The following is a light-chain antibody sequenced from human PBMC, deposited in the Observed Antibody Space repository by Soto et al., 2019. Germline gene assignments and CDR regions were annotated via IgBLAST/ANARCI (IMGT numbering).Light chain of an antibody. J-gene: IGKJ2*01. CDR1: QSVSTSY. CDR2: SAS. V-gene: IGKV3-20*01. Sequence: EIVLTQSPGTLSLSPGERATLSCRASQSVSTSYLAWYQQKPGQAPRLLIYSASSRATGILDRFSGSGSGTDFTLTISRLEPEDFAVYYCQLYDNSLYTFGQGTGLEIK. CDR3: QLYDNSLYT.